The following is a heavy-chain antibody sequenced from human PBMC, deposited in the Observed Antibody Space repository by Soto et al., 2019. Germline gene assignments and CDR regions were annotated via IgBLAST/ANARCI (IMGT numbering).Heavy chain of an antibody. J-gene: IGHJ4*02. CDR3: ARASNKRGVSYGPDY. CDR1: GGSFSGYY. V-gene: IGHV4-34*01. D-gene: IGHD5-18*01. Sequence: QVQLQQWGAGLLKPSETLSLSCAVYGGSFSGYYWSWIRQPPGKGLEWIGEINHSGSTNYNPSLKSRVTISVDTAKNQFSLKLSSVTAADTAVYYCARASNKRGVSYGPDYWCQGTLVTVSS. CDR2: INHSGST.